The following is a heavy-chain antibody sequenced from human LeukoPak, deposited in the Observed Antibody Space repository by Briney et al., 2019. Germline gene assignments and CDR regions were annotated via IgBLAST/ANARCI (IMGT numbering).Heavy chain of an antibody. J-gene: IGHJ4*02. D-gene: IGHD5-18*01. Sequence: GGSLRLSCAASGFTFSSYGMSWVRQAPGKGLEWVSAITGSGGTTYYADSVKGRFTISRDNAKNSLYLQMNSLRAEDTALYYCAKDRTAMAAYFDYWGQGTLVTVSS. V-gene: IGHV3-23*01. CDR2: ITGSGGTT. CDR3: AKDRTAMAAYFDY. CDR1: GFTFSSYG.